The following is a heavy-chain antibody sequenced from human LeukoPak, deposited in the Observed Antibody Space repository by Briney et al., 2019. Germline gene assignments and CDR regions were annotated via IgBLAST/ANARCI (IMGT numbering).Heavy chain of an antibody. CDR1: GGSIRSYY. CDR3: ARVYYSNSYDYWYFDL. J-gene: IGHJ2*01. D-gene: IGHD6-13*01. V-gene: IGHV4-59*01. CDR2: IYYSGST. Sequence: PSETLSLTCTVSGGSIRSYYWSWLRQPPGKGLEWIAYIYYSGSTNYNPSLKSRVTISVDTSKNQFSLKVTSVTAADTAVYYCARVYYSNSYDYWYFDLWGRGTLVTVSS.